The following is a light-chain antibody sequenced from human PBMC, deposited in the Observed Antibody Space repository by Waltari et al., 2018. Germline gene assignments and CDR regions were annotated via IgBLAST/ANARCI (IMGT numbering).Light chain of an antibody. J-gene: IGLJ3*02. CDR3: ATWDDSLTGWV. Sequence: QSVLTPPPSASGTPGQRVTISCSGSSSNIGSYYVYWYQQLSGTAPKLLIYRNNERPSGVPDRFSGSKSGTSASLAITGLRSEDEAHYYCATWDDSLTGWVFGGGTKLAVL. V-gene: IGLV1-47*01. CDR2: RNN. CDR1: SSNIGSYY.